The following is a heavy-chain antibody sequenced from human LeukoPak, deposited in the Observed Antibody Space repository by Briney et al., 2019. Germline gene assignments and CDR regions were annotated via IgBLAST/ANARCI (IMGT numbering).Heavy chain of an antibody. D-gene: IGHD3-9*01. V-gene: IGHV3-23*01. J-gene: IGHJ4*02. Sequence: GGSLRLSCAASGFTFSSYAMSWVRQAPGKGLEWVSAFSGSGGSTNYADSVKGRFTISRDNAKNTLYLQMNSLRAEDTAVYYCARGADSGYSSDNWGQGTLVSVSS. CDR1: GFTFSSYA. CDR2: FSGSGGST. CDR3: ARGADSGYSSDN.